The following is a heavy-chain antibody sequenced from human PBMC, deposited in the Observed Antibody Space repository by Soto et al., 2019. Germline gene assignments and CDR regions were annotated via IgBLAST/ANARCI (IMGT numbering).Heavy chain of an antibody. D-gene: IGHD1-1*01. Sequence: ASVKVSCKASGYTFTSYYMHWVRQAPGQGLEWMGIINPSGGSTSCAQKFQGRVTMNRDTSKSTVYMELSSLRSEDTAVYYCARAQAAYRDYYYGMDVWGQGTTVTVSS. CDR3: ARAQAAYRDYYYGMDV. J-gene: IGHJ6*02. CDR1: GYTFTSYY. CDR2: INPSGGST. V-gene: IGHV1-46*01.